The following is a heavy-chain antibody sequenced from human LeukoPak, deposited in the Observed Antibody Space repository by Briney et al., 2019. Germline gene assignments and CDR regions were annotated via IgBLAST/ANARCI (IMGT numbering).Heavy chain of an antibody. V-gene: IGHV1-2*02. CDR2: INPNSGGT. J-gene: IGHJ5*02. Sequence: ASVKVSCKASGYTFTGYYMHWVRQAPGQGLEWMGWINPNSGGTNYAQKLQGRVTMTTDTSTSTAYMELRSLRSDDTAVYYCARGYYDLGGTAGKELYNWFDPWGQGTLVTVSS. D-gene: IGHD3-22*01. CDR3: ARGYYDLGGTAGKELYNWFDP. CDR1: GYTFTGYY.